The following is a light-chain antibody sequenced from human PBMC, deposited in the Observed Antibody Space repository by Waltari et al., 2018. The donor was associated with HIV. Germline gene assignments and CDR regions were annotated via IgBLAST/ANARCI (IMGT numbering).Light chain of an antibody. CDR2: TNN. Sequence: QSVLTQPPSASATPGPRVTISCSGSSSNIGRTYLYRYQQLPGTAPKLLIYTNNQRPSGVPDRFSGSKSGTSASLAISGLRSEDEADYYCAAWNDRLSGYVFGTGTKVTV. V-gene: IGLV1-47*01. J-gene: IGLJ1*01. CDR3: AAWNDRLSGYV. CDR1: SSNIGRTY.